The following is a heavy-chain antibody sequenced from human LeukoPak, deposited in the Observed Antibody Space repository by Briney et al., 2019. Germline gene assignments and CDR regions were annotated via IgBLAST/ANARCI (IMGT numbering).Heavy chain of an antibody. Sequence: SETLSLTCTVSGGSISHYYWSWIRQPPGKGLEWIGYIYYSGTTNYNPSLKSRVTISVDTSKNQFSLKLNSVTAADTAVYYCAREDPQTKVPEGMDIWGQGTTVTVSS. CDR1: GGSISHYY. D-gene: IGHD4/OR15-4a*01. CDR2: IYYSGTT. CDR3: AREDPQTKVPEGMDI. V-gene: IGHV4-59*01. J-gene: IGHJ6*02.